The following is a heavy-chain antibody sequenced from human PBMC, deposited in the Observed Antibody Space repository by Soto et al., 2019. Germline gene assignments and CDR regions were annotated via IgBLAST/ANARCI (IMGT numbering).Heavy chain of an antibody. CDR2: ISATGGGT. CDR3: AKDRRAGGNSAFYFDF. J-gene: IGHJ4*02. D-gene: IGHD3-16*01. Sequence: ASGFKFSNYAMSWVRQAPGKGLEWVSLISATGGGTYYADSVKGRFTISRDNSHNTLYLQVHSLTAEDTAVYYCAKDRRAGGNSAFYFDFWGQGAQVTVSS. CDR1: GFKFSNYA. V-gene: IGHV3-23*01.